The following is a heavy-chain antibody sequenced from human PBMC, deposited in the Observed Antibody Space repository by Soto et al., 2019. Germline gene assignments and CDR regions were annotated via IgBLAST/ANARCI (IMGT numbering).Heavy chain of an antibody. CDR1: GGIFSSYT. D-gene: IGHD3-10*01. CDR3: ARFRGSYGMDV. CDR2: IIPILGIP. Sequence: QVQLVQSGAEVKKPGSSVKVSCKASGGIFSSYTISWVRQAPGQGLEWMGRIIPILGIPNYAQKFQGRVTITADKSTSTAYMELSSLRSEDTAVYYCARFRGSYGMDVWGQGTTVTVSS. J-gene: IGHJ6*02. V-gene: IGHV1-69*02.